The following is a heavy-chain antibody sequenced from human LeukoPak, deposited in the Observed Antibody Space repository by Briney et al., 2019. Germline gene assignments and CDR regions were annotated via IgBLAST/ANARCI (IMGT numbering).Heavy chain of an antibody. CDR1: GFTFSSYA. J-gene: IGHJ3*02. D-gene: IGHD6-19*01. V-gene: IGHV3-23*01. CDR3: ARSFSSGWYWHAFDI. Sequence: GGSLRLSCAASGFTFSSYAMSWVRQAPGKGLEWVSAISGSGGSTYYADSVKGRFTISRDNSKNTLYLQMNSLRAEDTAVYYCARSFSSGWYWHAFDIWGRGTMVTVSS. CDR2: ISGSGGST.